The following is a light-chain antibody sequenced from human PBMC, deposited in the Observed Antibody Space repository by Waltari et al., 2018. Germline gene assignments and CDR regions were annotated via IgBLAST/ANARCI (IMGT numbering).Light chain of an antibody. CDR3: QQYNNLQT. Sequence: EIVMTQSPAALSVSPGERATLSCRASQSVTSNLAWYQKKRGHSPRLLFYDASIRATGIPARFSGRASATEFTLTISSLQSEDFAVYYCQQYNNLQTFGQGTKLELK. CDR2: DAS. CDR1: QSVTSN. V-gene: IGKV3D-15*01. J-gene: IGKJ2*01.